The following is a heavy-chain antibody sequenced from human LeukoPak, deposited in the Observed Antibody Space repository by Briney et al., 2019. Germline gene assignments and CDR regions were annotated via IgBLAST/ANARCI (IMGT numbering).Heavy chain of an antibody. V-gene: IGHV3-11*04. Sequence: GGSLRLSCVASGFTFSDYYMSWIRQAPGRGLEWVSYITSSSTIYYADSVKGRFTISRDNAKNSLYLQMYSLRAEDTAVYYCARRHCSSTSCPLVDYWGQGTLVTVSS. CDR3: ARRHCSSTSCPLVDY. CDR1: GFTFSDYY. J-gene: IGHJ4*02. CDR2: ITSSSTI. D-gene: IGHD2-2*01.